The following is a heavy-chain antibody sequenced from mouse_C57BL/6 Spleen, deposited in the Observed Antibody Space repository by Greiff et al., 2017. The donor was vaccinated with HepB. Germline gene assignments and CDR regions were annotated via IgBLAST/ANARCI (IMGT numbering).Heavy chain of an antibody. CDR3: AYYYGSSYRYFDV. CDR1: GYTFTSYW. V-gene: IGHV1-64*01. Sequence: QVQLQQSGAELVKPGASVKLSCKASGYTFTSYWMHWVKQRPGRGLEWIGMIHPNSGSTNYNEKFKSKATLTVDKSSSTAYMQLSSLTSEDSAVYYCAYYYGSSYRYFDVWGTGTTVTVSS. CDR2: IHPNSGST. D-gene: IGHD1-1*01. J-gene: IGHJ1*03.